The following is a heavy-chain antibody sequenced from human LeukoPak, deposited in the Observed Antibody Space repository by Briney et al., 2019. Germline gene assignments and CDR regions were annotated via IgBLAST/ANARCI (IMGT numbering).Heavy chain of an antibody. V-gene: IGHV4-34*01. D-gene: IGHD3-10*01. CDR2: INHSGST. Sequence: SETLSLTCAVYGGSFSGYYWSWIRQPPGKGLEWIGEINHSGSTNYNPSLKSRVTISVDTSKNQFSLKLSSVTAADTAVYYCARARRIRLQYYYGSGSYSFFDYWGQGTLVTVSS. CDR3: ARARRIRLQYYYGSGSYSFFDY. J-gene: IGHJ4*02. CDR1: GGSFSGYY.